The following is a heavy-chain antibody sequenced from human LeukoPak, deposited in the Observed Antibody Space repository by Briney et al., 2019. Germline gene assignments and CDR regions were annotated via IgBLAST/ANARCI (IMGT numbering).Heavy chain of an antibody. Sequence: PSQTLSLTCATSGDSVSSSSAAWNWIRQSPSRGLEWLGRTYYRSKWYNDYAVSVKSRITINPATSKNQFSLQLNSVTPEDTAVYYCAREYITMVRGVIRYFDYWGQGTLVTVSS. V-gene: IGHV6-1*01. CDR1: GDSVSSSSAA. D-gene: IGHD3-10*01. J-gene: IGHJ4*02. CDR2: TYYRSKWYN. CDR3: AREYITMVRGVIRYFDY.